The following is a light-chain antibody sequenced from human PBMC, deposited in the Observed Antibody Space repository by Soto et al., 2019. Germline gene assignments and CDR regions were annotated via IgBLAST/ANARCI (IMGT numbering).Light chain of an antibody. CDR2: DVS. CDR3: SSDTTSSTVV. J-gene: IGLJ2*01. V-gene: IGLV2-14*03. CDR1: SSDVDGYHY. Sequence: QSALTQPASVSGSPGQSITISCTGTSSDVDGYHYVSWYQQHPGEAPKLMIYDVSNRPSGVSNRFSGSKSGNAASLTISGLQAEDEGDYYCSSDTTSSTVVFGGGTKLTVL.